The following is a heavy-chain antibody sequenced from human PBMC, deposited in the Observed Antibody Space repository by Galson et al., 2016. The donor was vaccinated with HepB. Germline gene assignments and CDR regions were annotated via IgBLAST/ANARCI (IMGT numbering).Heavy chain of an antibody. Sequence: SLRLSCAASGFSFTNYSMNWVRQAPGKGLEWVSSISSSSNLICYSESMKGRLTVSRDNAKNSLYLQMKSLRAEDTAVYYCARENVITKVRGLIAAYGMDVWGQGTTVTVSS. V-gene: IGHV3-21*01. CDR3: ARENVITKVRGLIAAYGMDV. CDR2: ISSSSNLI. CDR1: GFSFTNYS. J-gene: IGHJ6*02. D-gene: IGHD3-10*01.